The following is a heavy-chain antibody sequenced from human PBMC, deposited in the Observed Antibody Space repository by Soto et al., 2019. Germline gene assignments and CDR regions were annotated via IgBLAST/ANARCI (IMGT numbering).Heavy chain of an antibody. D-gene: IGHD6-6*01. CDR1: GFTFRSYA. J-gene: IGHJ4*02. CDR3: AKLSSSLFDY. CDR2: ISGSGGST. Sequence: EVQLLESGGGLVQPGGSMRLSCAASGFTFRSYAMSWVRQAPGKGLEWVSDISGSGGSTYYADSVKGRFTISRDNSKHTLYLQMNSLRAEDTAIYYGAKLSSSLFDYWGQGTLVTVSS. V-gene: IGHV3-23*01.